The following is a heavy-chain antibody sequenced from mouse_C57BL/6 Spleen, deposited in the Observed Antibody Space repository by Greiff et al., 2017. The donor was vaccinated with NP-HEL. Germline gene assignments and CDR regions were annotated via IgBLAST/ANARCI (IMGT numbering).Heavy chain of an antibody. CDR3: ARPIYYDYDGASWAMDY. CDR1: GYTFTGYW. J-gene: IGHJ4*01. Sequence: VQLQQPGAELVKPGASVKLSCKASGYTFTGYWMYWVKQRPGQGLEWIGMIHPNSGSTNYNEKFKSKATLTVDKPSSTAYMQLSSLTSEDSAVYYCARPIYYDYDGASWAMDYWGQGTSVTVSS. D-gene: IGHD2-4*01. V-gene: IGHV1-64*01. CDR2: IHPNSGST.